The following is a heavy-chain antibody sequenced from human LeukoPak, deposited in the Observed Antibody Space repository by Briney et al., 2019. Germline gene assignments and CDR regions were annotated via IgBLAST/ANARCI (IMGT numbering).Heavy chain of an antibody. Sequence: PSQTLSLTCTVSGGSISSGGYYWSWIRQHPGKGLEWIGYIYYNGSTYYNPSLKSRVTISVDTSKNQFSLKLSSVTAADTAVYYCARGSIVGAMADYWGQGTLVTVSS. D-gene: IGHD1-26*01. CDR3: ARGSIVGAMADY. CDR1: GGSISSGGYY. V-gene: IGHV4-31*03. CDR2: IYYNGST. J-gene: IGHJ4*02.